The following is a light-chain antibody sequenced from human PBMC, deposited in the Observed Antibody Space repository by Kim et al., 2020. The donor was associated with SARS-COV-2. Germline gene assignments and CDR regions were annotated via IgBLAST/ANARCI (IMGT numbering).Light chain of an antibody. V-gene: IGKV1-9*01. CDR3: QQLKTYPLT. Sequence: DIQLTQSPSFLSASVGDRVTITCRASQAISNYVAWYQQKPGKAPKLLIFSASTLENGVPSRFSGSGSGAEFTLTISSLQPDDFATYFCQQLKTYPLTFGGGTRVEI. J-gene: IGKJ4*01. CDR1: QAISNY. CDR2: SAS.